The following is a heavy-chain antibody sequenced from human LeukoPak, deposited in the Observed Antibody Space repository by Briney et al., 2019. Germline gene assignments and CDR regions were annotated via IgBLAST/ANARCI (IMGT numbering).Heavy chain of an antibody. CDR3: AKDLRSRIVGATVDY. Sequence: GGSLRLSCAASGFTFSSYAMSWVRQAPVKGLEWVSAISGSGGSTYYADSVKGRFTISRDNSKNTLYLQMNSLRAEDTAVYYCAKDLRSRIVGATVDYWGQGTLVTVSP. D-gene: IGHD1-26*01. CDR2: ISGSGGST. J-gene: IGHJ4*02. CDR1: GFTFSSYA. V-gene: IGHV3-23*01.